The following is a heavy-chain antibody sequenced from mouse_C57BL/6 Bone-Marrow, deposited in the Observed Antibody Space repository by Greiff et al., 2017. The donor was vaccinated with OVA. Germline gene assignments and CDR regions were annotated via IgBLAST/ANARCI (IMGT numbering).Heavy chain of an antibody. D-gene: IGHD1-1*01. CDR1: GFTFNTYS. V-gene: IGHV10-3*01. CDR3: LSGTRVVDFEV. Sequence: EVQLVQSGGGLVQPKGSVKLSCAASGFTFNTYSMHWVRQAPGQGLEWVGRIRRKSSNYATYYAYSVKDRFTISRADSQSMLYHQMNNLKTADKAVNYCLSGTRVVDFEVWGTGTTVTVSS. CDR2: IRRKSSNYAT. J-gene: IGHJ1*03.